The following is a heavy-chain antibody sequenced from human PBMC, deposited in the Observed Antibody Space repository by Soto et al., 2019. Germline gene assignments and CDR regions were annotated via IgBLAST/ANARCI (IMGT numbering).Heavy chain of an antibody. J-gene: IGHJ4*02. CDR3: ARDRRGSGYYFTFDY. D-gene: IGHD3-22*01. CDR1: GGSISSSNW. Sequence: SETLSLTCAVSGGSISSSNWRSWVRQPPGKGLEWIGEIYHSGSTNYNPSLKSRVTISVDKSKNQFSLKLSSVTAADTAVYYCARDRRGSGYYFTFDYWGQGTLVTVSS. CDR2: IYHSGST. V-gene: IGHV4-4*02.